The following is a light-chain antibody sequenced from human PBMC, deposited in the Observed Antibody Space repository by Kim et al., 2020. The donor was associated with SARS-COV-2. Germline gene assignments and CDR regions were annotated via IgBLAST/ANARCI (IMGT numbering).Light chain of an antibody. J-gene: IGKJ1*01. Sequence: SPGERAPLSCRASQSVSSSYLAWYQQQPGQAPRLLIYGASSRATGIPGRFSGSGSGTDFTLTISRLEPEEFAVYYCQQYGSSPWTFGQGTKVDIK. CDR2: GAS. CDR3: QQYGSSPWT. CDR1: QSVSSSY. V-gene: IGKV3-20*01.